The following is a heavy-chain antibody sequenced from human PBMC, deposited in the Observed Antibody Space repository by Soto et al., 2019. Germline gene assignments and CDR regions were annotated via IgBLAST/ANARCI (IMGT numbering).Heavy chain of an antibody. Sequence: GGSVRLSCAASGFTFSIYAMHWFRQAPGKGLEWVAVISYDGSNKYYADSVKGRFTISRDNSKNTLYLQMNSLRAEDTAVYYCARDAGSGYYRYYFDYWGQGTLVTVSS. CDR1: GFTFSIYA. CDR2: ISYDGSNK. V-gene: IGHV3-30-3*01. J-gene: IGHJ4*02. D-gene: IGHD3-3*01. CDR3: ARDAGSGYYRYYFDY.